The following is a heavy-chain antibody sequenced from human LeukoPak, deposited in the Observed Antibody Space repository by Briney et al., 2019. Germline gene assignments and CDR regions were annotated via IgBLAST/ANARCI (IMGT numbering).Heavy chain of an antibody. D-gene: IGHD5/OR15-5a*01. CDR1: GYGFSDVY. J-gene: IGHJ5*02. V-gene: IGHV1-2*02. CDR3: ATSSSVTHTRDP. Sequence: ASVKVSCKASGYGFSDVYFNLVRQAPGQGLEWMGWINPHSGATNYAQRFQGRVSMDASIDTAYMELSRLTSDDTAVYYCATSSSVTHTRDPWGQGTLVTVSS. CDR2: INPHSGAT.